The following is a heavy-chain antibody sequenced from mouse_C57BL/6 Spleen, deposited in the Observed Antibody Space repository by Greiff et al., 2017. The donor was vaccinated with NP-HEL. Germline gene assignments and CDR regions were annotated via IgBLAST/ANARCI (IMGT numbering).Heavy chain of an antibody. V-gene: IGHV3-1*01. CDR3: AREEIYYGNYFDY. J-gene: IGHJ2*01. D-gene: IGHD2-1*01. Sequence: VQLKQSGPGMVKPSQSLSLTCTVTGYSITSGYDWHWIRHFPGNKLEWMGYISYSGSTNYNPSLKSRISITHDTSKNHFFLKLNSVTTEDTATYYCAREEIYYGNYFDYWGQGTTLTVSS. CDR1: GYSITSGYD. CDR2: ISYSGST.